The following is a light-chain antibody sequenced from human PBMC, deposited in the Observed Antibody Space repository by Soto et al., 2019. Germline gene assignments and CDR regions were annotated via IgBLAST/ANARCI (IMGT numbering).Light chain of an antibody. V-gene: IGKV1-39*01. Sequence: DLQMTQSPSSLSASVGDRVTITCRASQSIRSYLNWYQQKPGKAPKLLIYATSSLQSGVPSRFSGSGSGTDFTLTISSLQPEDFATYYCQQSYTTPQYTFGQGTKLEIK. CDR2: ATS. CDR1: QSIRSY. J-gene: IGKJ2*01. CDR3: QQSYTTPQYT.